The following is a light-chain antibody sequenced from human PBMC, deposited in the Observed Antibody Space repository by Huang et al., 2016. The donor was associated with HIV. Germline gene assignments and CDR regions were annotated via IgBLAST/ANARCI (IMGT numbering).Light chain of an antibody. Sequence: DIVLTQSPATLSLSPGQRATLSCRASQNINNYFVWYQQKPGQAPRLRIYDSFNRATGSPARFSGSGSGTDFTLTINTLEPEDFAVYYCQQRGAWPLTFGGGTKVEIK. CDR2: DSF. V-gene: IGKV3-11*01. CDR1: QNINNY. J-gene: IGKJ4*01. CDR3: QQRGAWPLT.